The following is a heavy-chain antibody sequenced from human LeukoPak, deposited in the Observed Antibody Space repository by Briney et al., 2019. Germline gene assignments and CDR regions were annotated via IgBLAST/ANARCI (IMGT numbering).Heavy chain of an antibody. V-gene: IGHV3-43*02. J-gene: IGHJ4*02. Sequence: QPGGSLRLSCAASGFTFVDYAMHWVRQAPGKGLEWVSLISGDGGSRRYADSVEGRFTITRDNSKNSLYLEMDSLRSEDTAIYYCARAFGEGWGFHLDYWAQGTLVTVSS. D-gene: IGHD3-10*01. CDR2: ISGDGGSR. CDR3: ARAFGEGWGFHLDY. CDR1: GFTFVDYA.